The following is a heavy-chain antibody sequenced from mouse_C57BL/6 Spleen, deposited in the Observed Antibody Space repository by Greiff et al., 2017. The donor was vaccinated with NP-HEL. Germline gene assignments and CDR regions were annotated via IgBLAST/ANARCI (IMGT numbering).Heavy chain of an antibody. CDR3: ARSTYYGAWFAY. V-gene: IGHV1-42*01. J-gene: IGHJ3*01. Sequence: VQLKQSGPELVKPGASVKISCKASGYSFTGYYMNWVKQSPEKSLEWIGEINPSTGGTTYNQKFKAKATLTVDKSSSTAYMQLKSLTSEDSAVYYCARSTYYGAWFAYWGQGTLVTVSA. CDR1: GYSFTGYY. CDR2: INPSTGGT. D-gene: IGHD1-1*01.